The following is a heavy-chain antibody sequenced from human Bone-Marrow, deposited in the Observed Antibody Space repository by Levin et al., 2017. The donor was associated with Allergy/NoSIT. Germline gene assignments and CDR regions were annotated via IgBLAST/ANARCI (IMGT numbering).Heavy chain of an antibody. CDR1: GGSISSGGYY. CDR3: AREDGSTIDY. Sequence: SSETLSLTCTVSGGSISSGGYYWSWIRQQPGKGLEWIGYIYYSGNTYYNPSLKSRVMISVDTSKNQFSLKVSSVTAADTAVYYCAREDGSTIDYWGQGILVTVSS. V-gene: IGHV4-31*03. J-gene: IGHJ4*02. D-gene: IGHD1/OR15-1a*01. CDR2: IYYSGNT.